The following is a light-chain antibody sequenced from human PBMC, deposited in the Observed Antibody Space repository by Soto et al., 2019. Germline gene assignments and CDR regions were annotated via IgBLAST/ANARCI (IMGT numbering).Light chain of an antibody. V-gene: IGKV3-20*01. CDR2: CAS. CDR3: QQYGSSLWT. J-gene: IGKJ1*01. CDR1: QSVSSSY. Sequence: ELVFTQSPGTLSLSPGERATLSCRASQSVSSSYLAGCQQKPGQAPRHLIYCASSRATGIPDRFSGSRSGTNFTLTISRLEPEDFAVDYCQQYGSSLWTFGQGTKVDNK.